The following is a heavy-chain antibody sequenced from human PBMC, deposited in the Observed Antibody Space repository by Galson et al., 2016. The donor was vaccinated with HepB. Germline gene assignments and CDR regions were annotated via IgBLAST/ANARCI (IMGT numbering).Heavy chain of an antibody. CDR1: GYTFTNYW. J-gene: IGHJ5*02. CDR3: AREGKNGAYMWNDVAWFDP. Sequence: QSGAEVKEPGESLRISCNGSGYTFTNYWISWVRQMPGKGLEWMGRIDPSDSYINYSPSFQGHVTMSVDKSISTAYLQWSSLKASDSAIYYCAREGKNGAYMWNDVAWFDPWGQGTLVTVSS. D-gene: IGHD1-1*01. CDR2: IDPSDSYI. V-gene: IGHV5-10-1*01.